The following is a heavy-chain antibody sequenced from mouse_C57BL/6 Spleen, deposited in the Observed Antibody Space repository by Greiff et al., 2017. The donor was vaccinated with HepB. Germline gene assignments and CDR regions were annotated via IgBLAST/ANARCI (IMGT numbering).Heavy chain of an antibody. D-gene: IGHD2-4*01. J-gene: IGHJ2*01. CDR3: TRRGGLPFDY. CDR2: IDPETGGT. V-gene: IGHV1-15*01. Sequence: QVHVKQSGAELVRPGASVTLSCKASGYTFTDYEMHWVKQTPVHGLEWIGAIDPETGGTAYNQKFKGKAILTADKSSSTAYMELRSLTSEDSAVYYCTRRGGLPFDYWGQGTTLTVSS. CDR1: GYTFTDYE.